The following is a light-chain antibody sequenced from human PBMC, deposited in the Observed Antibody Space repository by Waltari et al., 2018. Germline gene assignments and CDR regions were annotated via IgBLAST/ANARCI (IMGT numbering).Light chain of an antibody. CDR3: QQRTNWPLT. CDR1: QSVSNF. J-gene: IGKJ4*01. CDR2: DAS. V-gene: IGKV3-11*01. Sequence: EIVLTQSPATLSLSPGERATLSCRASQSVSNFLAWYQQKPGQAPRLLIYDASRRAARIPARVSGSGSGTDVTLTISRLEPEDFAVFYCQQRTNWPLTFGGGTKLEVK.